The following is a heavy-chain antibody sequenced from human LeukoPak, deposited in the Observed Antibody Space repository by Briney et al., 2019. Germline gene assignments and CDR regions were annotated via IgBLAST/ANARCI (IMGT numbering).Heavy chain of an antibody. J-gene: IGHJ4*02. CDR1: GFTFSHYW. Sequence: GGSLRLSCAASGFTFSHYWMTWVRQAPGRGLEWVANIKQDGSEKYYVDSVKGRFTISRDNAKNSLYLQMNSLRADDAAVYYCARDLGYSSGWPLLYWGQGTLVTVSS. CDR2: IKQDGSEK. D-gene: IGHD6-19*01. CDR3: ARDLGYSSGWPLLY. V-gene: IGHV3-7*01.